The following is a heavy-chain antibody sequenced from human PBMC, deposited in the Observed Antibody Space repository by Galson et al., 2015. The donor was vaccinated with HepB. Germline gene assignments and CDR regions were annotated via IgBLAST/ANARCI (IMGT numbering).Heavy chain of an antibody. CDR2: ISSNGSTI. CDR1: GFTFSDYY. V-gene: IGHV3-11*01. J-gene: IGHJ4*02. CDR3: ARDNLRTWGYFDY. Sequence: SLRLSCAASGFTFSDYYMSWVRQAPGKGLEWVSYISSNGSTIYYADSVKGRFTISRDNAKNSLYLQMNSLRAEDTAVYYCARDNLRTWGYFDYWGQGTLVTVSS. D-gene: IGHD3-16*01.